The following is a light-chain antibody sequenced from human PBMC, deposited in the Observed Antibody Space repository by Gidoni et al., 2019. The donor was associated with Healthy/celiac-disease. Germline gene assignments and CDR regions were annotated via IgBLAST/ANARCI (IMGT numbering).Light chain of an antibody. CDR3: QSADSSGTPNWV. CDR1: ALPKQY. CDR2: KDS. J-gene: IGLJ3*02. Sequence: SYELTQPPSVPVSPGQTARITCSGDALPKQYAYWYQQKPGQAPVLVIYKDSERPSGIPERFSGSSSGTTVTLTISGVQAEDEADYYCQSADSSGTPNWVFGGGTKLTVL. V-gene: IGLV3-25*03.